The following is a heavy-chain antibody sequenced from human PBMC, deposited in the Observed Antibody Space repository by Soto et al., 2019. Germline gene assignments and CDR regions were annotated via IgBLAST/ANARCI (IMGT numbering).Heavy chain of an antibody. J-gene: IGHJ4*01. D-gene: IGHD2-15*01. CDR3: ARGRGYCSGGSCYYFDY. CDR1: GFTFSSYG. Sequence: GGSLRLSCAASGFTFSSYGMHWVRQAPGKGLEWVAVIWYDGTDKYYVDSVKGRFTISRENSKNTLYLQMDSVRAEDTAVYYCARGRGYCSGGSCYYFDYWGHGTLVTVSS. CDR2: IWYDGTDK. V-gene: IGHV3-33*01.